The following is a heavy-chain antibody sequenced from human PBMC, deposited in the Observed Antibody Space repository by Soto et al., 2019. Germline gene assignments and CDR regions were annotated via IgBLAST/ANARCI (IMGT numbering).Heavy chain of an antibody. CDR2: IIPILGIA. CDR3: ARKPDSSGYYLFAY. CDR1: GGTFSSYT. J-gene: IGHJ4*02. D-gene: IGHD3-22*01. Sequence: QVQLVQSGAEVKKPGSSVKVSCKASGGTFSSYTISWVRQAPGQGLEWMGRIIPILGIANYAQKFQGRVTITADKSTNTAYRELRSLRSEATAVYYWARKPDSSGYYLFAYGARGPLVPVPS. V-gene: IGHV1-69*02.